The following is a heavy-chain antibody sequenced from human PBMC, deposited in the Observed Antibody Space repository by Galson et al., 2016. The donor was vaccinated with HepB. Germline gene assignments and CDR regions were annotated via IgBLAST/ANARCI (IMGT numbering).Heavy chain of an antibody. CDR1: GFTVSSNY. D-gene: IGHD1-1*01. Sequence: SLRLSCAASGFTVSSNYMNWVRQPPGKGLEWVSFIHSGGGAYYTHSVEGRFTISTDNSKNTLYLQMNSLRAEDTAIYYCARGGPHNNYFDYWGQGTLVTGSS. CDR2: IHSGGGA. V-gene: IGHV3-53*01. CDR3: ARGGPHNNYFDY. J-gene: IGHJ4*02.